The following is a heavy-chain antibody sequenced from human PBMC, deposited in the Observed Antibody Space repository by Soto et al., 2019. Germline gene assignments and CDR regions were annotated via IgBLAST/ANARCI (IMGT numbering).Heavy chain of an antibody. Sequence: EVQLLESGGDLVQPGGSLRLSCAASGFTFSSYAMNWVRQAPGKGLEWVSTIRTSVGDTNYAASVKGRFTISRDNSKSTVYLHLNSLRAEDTAIYYCAKDPTYDYGYFDSWGQGTLVTVSS. V-gene: IGHV3-23*01. CDR2: IRTSVGDT. CDR3: AKDPTYDYGYFDS. CDR1: GFTFSSYA. J-gene: IGHJ4*02. D-gene: IGHD4-17*01.